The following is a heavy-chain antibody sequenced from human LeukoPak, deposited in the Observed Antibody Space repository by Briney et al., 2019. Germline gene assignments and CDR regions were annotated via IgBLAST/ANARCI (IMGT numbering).Heavy chain of an antibody. Sequence: ASVKVSCKASGYTFTTYGISWVRQAPGQGLEWVGWINAYDGDTQYAQKFQGSVLMTIDTSTNIAYMDLWDPMSDDTAVYYCARDRTAVGATDFDYWGQGTLVTVSS. CDR2: INAYDGDT. J-gene: IGHJ4*02. D-gene: IGHD1-26*01. CDR1: GYTFTTYG. V-gene: IGHV1-18*01. CDR3: ARDRTAVGATDFDY.